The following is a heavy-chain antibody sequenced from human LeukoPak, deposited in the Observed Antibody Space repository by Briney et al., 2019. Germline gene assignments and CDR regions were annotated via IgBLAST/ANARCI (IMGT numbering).Heavy chain of an antibody. Sequence: ASVKVSCKASGYTFTGYYMHWVRQAPGQGLEWMGWINPNSGDTNYAQKFQGMVTMTRDTSISTAYMELSRLRSDDTAVYYCARLLWFGETHFDYWGQGTLVTVSS. CDR3: ARLLWFGETHFDY. CDR2: INPNSGDT. CDR1: GYTFTGYY. D-gene: IGHD3-10*01. J-gene: IGHJ4*02. V-gene: IGHV1-2*02.